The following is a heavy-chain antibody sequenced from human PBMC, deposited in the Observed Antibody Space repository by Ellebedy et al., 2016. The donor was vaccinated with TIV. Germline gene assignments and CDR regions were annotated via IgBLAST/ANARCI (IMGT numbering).Heavy chain of an antibody. J-gene: IGHJ6*03. V-gene: IGHV7-4-1*02. D-gene: IGHD1-1*01. CDR1: GYTFTGYP. Sequence: ASVRVSCKASGYTFTGYPINWVRQAPGQGLEWLGWINMNTGNPTYAQGFTGRFVFSLDTSVSTAYLQISSLKAEDTAVYYCARDSRYNWNDWDFYHMDVWGKGTTVTVSS. CDR3: ARDSRYNWNDWDFYHMDV. CDR2: INMNTGNP.